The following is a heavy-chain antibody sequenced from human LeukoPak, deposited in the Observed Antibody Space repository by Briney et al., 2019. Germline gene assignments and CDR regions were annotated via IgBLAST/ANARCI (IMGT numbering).Heavy chain of an antibody. V-gene: IGHV4-39*01. CDR1: GGSISGSSYH. CDR3: AISTGDY. Sequence: SETLSLTCTVSGGSISGSSYHWDWIRQPPGKGLEWIGSISYSGSTYYSPSLKSRVTISVDTSKNQFSLTVSSMTAADTAVYYCAISTGDYWGQGTLVTVSS. CDR2: ISYSGST. J-gene: IGHJ4*02. D-gene: IGHD2-8*02.